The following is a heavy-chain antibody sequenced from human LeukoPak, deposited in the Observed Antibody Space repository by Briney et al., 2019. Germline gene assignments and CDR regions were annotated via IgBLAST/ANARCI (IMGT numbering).Heavy chain of an antibody. CDR3: ARGPKRAVVPAARLFDY. CDR1: GYTFTSYG. CDR2: ISAYNGNT. Sequence: ASVKVSCKASGYTFTSYGIRWVRQAPGQGLEWMVWISAYNGNTNYAQKLQGRVTMTTDTSTSTAYMELRSLRSDDTAVYYCARGPKRAVVPAARLFDYWGQGTLVTVSS. D-gene: IGHD2-2*01. J-gene: IGHJ4*02. V-gene: IGHV1-18*01.